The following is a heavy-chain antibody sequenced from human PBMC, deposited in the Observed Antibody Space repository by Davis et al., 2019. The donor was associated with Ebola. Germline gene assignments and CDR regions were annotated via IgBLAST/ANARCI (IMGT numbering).Heavy chain of an antibody. V-gene: IGHV1-3*01. CDR2: INAGNGNT. J-gene: IGHJ4*02. CDR1: GYTFTSYA. Sequence: AASVKVSCKASGYTFTSYAMHWVRQAPGQRLEWMGWINAGNGNTKYSQKSQGRVTMTRNTSISTAYMELSSLRSEDTAVYYCARALYWGQGTLVTVSS. CDR3: ARALY. D-gene: IGHD2-2*02.